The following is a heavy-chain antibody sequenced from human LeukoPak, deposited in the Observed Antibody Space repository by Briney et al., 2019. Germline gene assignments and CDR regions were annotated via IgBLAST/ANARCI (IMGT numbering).Heavy chain of an antibody. V-gene: IGHV3-11*06. CDR2: INGRGTYI. Sequence: KPGGSLRLSCAASGFTFSDYFMSWVRQVPGKGLEWLSYINGRGTYIDYAESLKGRITISRDNAQNSLYLQMNSLRVEDTAVYYCARSGREATEIDYWGQGTLVTVSS. D-gene: IGHD1-1*01. CDR1: GFTFSDYF. CDR3: ARSGREATEIDY. J-gene: IGHJ4*02.